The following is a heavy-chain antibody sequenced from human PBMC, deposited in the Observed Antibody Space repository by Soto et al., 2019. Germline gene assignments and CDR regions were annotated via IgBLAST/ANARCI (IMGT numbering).Heavy chain of an antibody. D-gene: IGHD6-13*01. CDR2: INHSGST. CDR3: ARGEQQLSFDY. V-gene: IGHV4-34*01. J-gene: IGHJ4*02. Sequence: QGQLQPWGAGLLEPSETLSLHRAVFGGSFSGYYWGWIRQPPGKGVEWIGEINHSGSTNYNPSLKSRVTISVDTSKNQFSLKLSSVTAADTAVYYCARGEQQLSFDYWGQGTLVTVSS. CDR1: GGSFSGYY.